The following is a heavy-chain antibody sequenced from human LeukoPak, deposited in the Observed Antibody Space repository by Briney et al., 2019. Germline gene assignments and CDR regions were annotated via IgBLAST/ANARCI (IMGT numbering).Heavy chain of an antibody. D-gene: IGHD3-10*01. CDR1: GFTFSDHY. CDR2: ISHDGTYT. V-gene: IGHV3-11*06. J-gene: IGHJ6*04. CDR3: ARVALYSGSGNPSPYGMDV. Sequence: PGGSLRLSCTVSGFTFSDHYVRWIRQAPGKGLVWVSTISHDGTYTSYPDSVKGRFTISRDNAKNSLYLQMNILRAEDTAVYYCARVALYSGSGNPSPYGMDVWGKGTTVIVSA.